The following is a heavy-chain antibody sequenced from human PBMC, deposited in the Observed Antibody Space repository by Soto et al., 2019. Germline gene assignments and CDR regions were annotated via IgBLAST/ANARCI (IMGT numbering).Heavy chain of an antibody. V-gene: IGHV4-31*03. CDR1: GGSISSVGYY. CDR3: ARSRGEATSFDY. Sequence: QVQLQESGPGLVKPSQTLSLTCTVSGGSISSVGYYWTWIRQHPGKGLEWIGYIYYSGNTYYNPSLLMRITISVRTSKNQFSLKVSSVTAADTAVYYCARSRGEATSFDYWGQGTLVTVSS. D-gene: IGHD4-17*01. CDR2: IYYSGNT. J-gene: IGHJ4*02.